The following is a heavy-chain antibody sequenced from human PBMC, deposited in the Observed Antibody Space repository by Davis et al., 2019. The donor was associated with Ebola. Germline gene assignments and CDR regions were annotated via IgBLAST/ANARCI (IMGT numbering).Heavy chain of an antibody. Sequence: ASVKVSCKASGYTFISFGITWVRQAPGQGLEWMGWINPHNGNTNYAQNVQGRVTMTTDTSTSTAYMEVGSLRSDDTAVYYCARAQFPTTSDHWGQGTLVTVSS. CDR2: INPHNGNT. V-gene: IGHV1-18*04. CDR3: ARAQFPTTSDH. CDR1: GYTFISFG. D-gene: IGHD1-1*01. J-gene: IGHJ4*02.